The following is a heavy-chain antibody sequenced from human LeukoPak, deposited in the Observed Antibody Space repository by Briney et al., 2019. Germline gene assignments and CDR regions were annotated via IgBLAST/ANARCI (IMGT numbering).Heavy chain of an antibody. D-gene: IGHD2-2*01. CDR3: AKVDIVVVPAAMGNYFDY. J-gene: IGHJ4*02. CDR2: IWYDGSNK. CDR1: GFTFSSYG. Sequence: GGSLRLSCAASGFTFSSYGMHWVRQAPGKGLEWVAVIWYDGSNKYYADSVKGRFTISRDNSNNTLYLQMNSLRAEDTAVYYCAKVDIVVVPAAMGNYFDYWGQGTLVTVSS. V-gene: IGHV3-33*06.